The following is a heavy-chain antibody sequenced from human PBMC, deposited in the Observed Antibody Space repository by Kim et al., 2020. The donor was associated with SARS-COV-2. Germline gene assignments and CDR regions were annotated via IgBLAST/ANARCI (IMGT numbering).Heavy chain of an antibody. CDR3: AILHNPGYDFDY. CDR1: GGSISSSSYY. CDR2: IYYSGST. D-gene: IGHD3-16*01. V-gene: IGHV4-39*01. Sequence: SETLSLTCTVSGGSISSSSYYWGWIRQPPGKGLEWIGSIYYSGSTYYNPSLKSRVIISVDTSKNQFSLKLSSVTAADTAVYYCAILHNPGYDFDYWGQGTLVTVSS. J-gene: IGHJ4*02.